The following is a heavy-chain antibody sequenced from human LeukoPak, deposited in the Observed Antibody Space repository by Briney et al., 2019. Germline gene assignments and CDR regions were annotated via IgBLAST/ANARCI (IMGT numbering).Heavy chain of an antibody. D-gene: IGHD1-26*01. V-gene: IGHV4-39*01. CDR2: IYYSGST. J-gene: IGHJ3*02. Sequence: SETLSLTCSVSGGSINSGYWSWIRQPPGKGLEWIGSIYYSGSTYYNPSLKSRVTISVDTSKNQFSLKLSSVTAADTAVYYCARPLRGSYPNDAFDIWGQGTMVTVSS. CDR3: ARPLRGSYPNDAFDI. CDR1: GGSINSGY.